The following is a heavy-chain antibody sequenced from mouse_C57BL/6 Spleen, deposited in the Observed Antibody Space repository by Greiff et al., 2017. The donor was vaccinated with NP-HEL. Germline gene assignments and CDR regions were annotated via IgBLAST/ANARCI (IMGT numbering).Heavy chain of an antibody. J-gene: IGHJ3*01. CDR2: ISSGSSTI. CDR1: GFTFSDYG. Sequence: EVQGVESGGGLVKPGGSLKLSCAASGFTFSDYGMHWVRQAPEKGLEWVAYISSGSSTIYYADTVKGRFTISRDNAKNTLFLQMTSLRSEDTAMYYCASGAVYEYDQFAYWGQGTLVTVSA. V-gene: IGHV5-17*01. D-gene: IGHD2-4*01. CDR3: ASGAVYEYDQFAY.